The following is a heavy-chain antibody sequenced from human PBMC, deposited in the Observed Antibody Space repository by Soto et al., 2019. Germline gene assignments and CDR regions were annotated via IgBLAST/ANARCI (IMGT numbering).Heavy chain of an antibody. CDR2: ISDGVDRA. J-gene: IGHJ4*02. D-gene: IGHD6-19*01. Sequence: GGSLRLSCAASGFNFATYSMGWVPRAPGKGLEWVAGISDGVDRAYYGDSVKGRFTIPRDTSKNMLYLHMNSLRAEDTAIYYCARYTAVADPYYFDYWGQGTLVTVSS. CDR1: GFNFATYS. CDR3: ARYTAVADPYYFDY. V-gene: IGHV3-23*02.